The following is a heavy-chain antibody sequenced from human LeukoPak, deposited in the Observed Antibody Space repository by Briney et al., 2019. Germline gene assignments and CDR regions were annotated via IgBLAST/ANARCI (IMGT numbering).Heavy chain of an antibody. CDR3: AKERATETRRLDY. CDR1: GFTFSRYG. V-gene: IGHV3-30*18. J-gene: IGHJ4*02. CDR2: ISYGGSSK. Sequence: GRSLRLSCAASGFTFSRYGMHWVRQAPGKGLEWVAVISYGGSSKNYADSVKGRFTISRDNSKNTLYLQMNSLRPEDAAVYYCAKERATETRRLDYWGQGTLVTVSS.